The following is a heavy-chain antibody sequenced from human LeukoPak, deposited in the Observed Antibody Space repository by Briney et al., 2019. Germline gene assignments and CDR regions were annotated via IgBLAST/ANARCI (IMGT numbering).Heavy chain of an antibody. D-gene: IGHD4-11*01. CDR3: TREVVGTTIKNFDS. J-gene: IGHJ4*02. CDR1: GYTFTSYG. Sequence: GASVKVSCKASGYTFTSYGISWVRQAPGQGIEWMGAINSGSGSVSHAQKLQGRVTMTRDTATSTVYMELSSLGSEDTAVYYCTREVVGTTIKNFDSWGQGTLVTVSP. CDR2: INSGSGSV. V-gene: IGHV1-46*01.